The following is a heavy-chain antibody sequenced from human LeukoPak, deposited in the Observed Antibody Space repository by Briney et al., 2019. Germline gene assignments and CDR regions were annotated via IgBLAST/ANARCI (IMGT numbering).Heavy chain of an antibody. Sequence: SETLSLTCTVSGGSISSSSYYWGWIRQPPGKGLEWIGSIYYSGSTYYNPSLKSRVTISVDTSKNQFSLKLSSVTAADTAVYYCARQAGGSYLLPFDYWGQETLVTVSS. CDR1: GGSISSSSYY. D-gene: IGHD1-26*01. J-gene: IGHJ4*02. V-gene: IGHV4-39*01. CDR3: ARQAGGSYLLPFDY. CDR2: IYYSGST.